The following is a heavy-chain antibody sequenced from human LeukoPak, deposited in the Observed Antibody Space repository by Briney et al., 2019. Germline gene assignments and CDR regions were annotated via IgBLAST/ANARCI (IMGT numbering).Heavy chain of an antibody. J-gene: IGHJ6*03. CDR1: GGSIISYY. Sequence: PSETLSPTCTVSGGSIISYYWSWIRQPPGKGLEWIGYIYYSGSTNYNPSLKSRVTISVDTSKNQFSLKLSSVTAADTAVYYCARRIYGSGRPYYYYYMDVWGKGTTVTVSS. CDR3: ARRIYGSGRPYYYYYMDV. D-gene: IGHD3-10*01. CDR2: IYYSGST. V-gene: IGHV4-59*08.